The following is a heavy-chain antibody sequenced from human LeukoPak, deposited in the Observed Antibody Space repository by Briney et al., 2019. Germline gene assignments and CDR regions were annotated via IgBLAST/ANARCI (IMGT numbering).Heavy chain of an antibody. CDR2: ISYDGSNK. CDR3: ARGLHYYYYGMDV. CDR1: GFTFSSYT. J-gene: IGHJ6*02. D-gene: IGHD3-10*01. V-gene: IGHV3-30-3*01. Sequence: AGGSLRLSCGASGFTFSSYTMHWVRQAPGNGLEWVAVISYDGSNKYYADSVKGRFTISRDNSKNTPYLQMNSLRAVGTAVYYCARGLHYYYYGMDVWGQGTTVTVSS.